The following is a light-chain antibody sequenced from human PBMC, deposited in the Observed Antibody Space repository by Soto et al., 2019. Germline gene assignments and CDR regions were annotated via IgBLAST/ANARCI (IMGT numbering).Light chain of an antibody. CDR3: MQSTQLPPT. Sequence: DVVVTPNPPSLSVAPWQPASLSLQSCPNPLHITGETFLFWYLQKPGQSPQLLIYEVSTRVSGVPDRFSGSGSGTDFTLEISRVETDDVGIYYCMQSTQLPPTFGQGTRLEIK. J-gene: IGKJ5*01. V-gene: IGKV2D-29*02. CDR2: EVS. CDR1: PNPLHITGETF.